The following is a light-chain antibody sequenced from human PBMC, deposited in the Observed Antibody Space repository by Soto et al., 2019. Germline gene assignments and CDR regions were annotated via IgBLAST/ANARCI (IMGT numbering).Light chain of an antibody. CDR3: QQLLSYPIT. CDR1: QGISSY. CDR2: AAS. V-gene: IGKV1-9*01. J-gene: IGKJ5*01. Sequence: IQLTQFPSSLSASAGDRVTITCRASQGISSYLAWYQQKPGKAPKLLIYAASTLQSGVPLRFSGSGSGTSFTLTISSLQPEDVATYYCQQLLSYPITFGQGTRLEIK.